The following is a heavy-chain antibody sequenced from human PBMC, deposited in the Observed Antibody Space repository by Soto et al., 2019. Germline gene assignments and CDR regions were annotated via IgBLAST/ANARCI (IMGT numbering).Heavy chain of an antibody. CDR2: ISGSSSYI. J-gene: IGHJ4*02. CDR3: ARDPPRGWFDY. V-gene: IGHV3-21*01. CDR1: GFTFSSYS. D-gene: IGHD6-19*01. Sequence: GGSLRLSCAASGFTFSSYSMNWVRQAPGKGLEWVSSISGSSSYIYYADSVKGRFTISRDNAKNSLYLQMNSLRAEDTAVYYCARDPPRGWFDYWGQGTLVTVSS.